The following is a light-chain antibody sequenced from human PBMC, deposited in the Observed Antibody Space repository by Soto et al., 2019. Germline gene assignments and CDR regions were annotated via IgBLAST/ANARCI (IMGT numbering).Light chain of an antibody. Sequence: DIQMTQSPSTLPASVGDRVTITCRASQSISSWLAWYQQKPGKAPKLLIYDASNRATGIPARFSGSGSGTDFTLTISSLEPEDFAVYYCQQRSDWWTFGQGTKVDI. V-gene: IGKV1-5*01. CDR1: QSISSW. CDR3: QQRSDWWT. J-gene: IGKJ1*01. CDR2: DAS.